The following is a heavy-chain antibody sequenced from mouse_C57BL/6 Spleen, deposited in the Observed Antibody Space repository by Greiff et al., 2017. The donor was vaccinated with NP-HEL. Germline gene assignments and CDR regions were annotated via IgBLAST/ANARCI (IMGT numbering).Heavy chain of an antibody. CDR1: GYTFTSYW. V-gene: IGHV1-55*01. Sequence: VQLQQPGAELVKPGASVKMSCKASGYTFTSYWITWVKQRPGQGLEWIGDIYPGSGSTNYNEKFKSKATLTVDTSSSTAYMQLSSLTSEDSAVYYCARSKGTSYYYFAYWGQGTLVTVSA. D-gene: IGHD1-1*01. CDR2: IYPGSGST. J-gene: IGHJ3*01. CDR3: ARSKGTSYYYFAY.